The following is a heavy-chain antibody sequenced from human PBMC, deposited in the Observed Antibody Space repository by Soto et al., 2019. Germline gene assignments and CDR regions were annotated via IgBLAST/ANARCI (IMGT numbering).Heavy chain of an antibody. CDR1: GASISTYY. D-gene: IGHD3-10*01. V-gene: IGHV4-59*01. CDR2: LYYSGNT. Sequence: QMQLQESGPGVVKPSETLSLTCTVSGASISTYYWTWIRQAPGKGLEWIGYLYYSGNTNYNPSLKSRVTMCVDPSKNHFYLTLTSGTAAETAVYFCARGGSEGGLDVWGQGTTVAVSS. J-gene: IGHJ6*02. CDR3: ARGGSEGGLDV.